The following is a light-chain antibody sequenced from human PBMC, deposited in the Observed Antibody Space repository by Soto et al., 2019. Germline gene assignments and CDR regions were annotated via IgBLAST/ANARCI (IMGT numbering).Light chain of an antibody. Sequence: EIVLTQSPATLSLSPGERATLSCRASQSVSSYLAWYQQKPGQAPRLLIYDASNRATGIPARFSGSGSGTDFTLTSSSLEPEYFAFYYCQQRSNWPSFGGGTKVEIK. J-gene: IGKJ4*01. CDR1: QSVSSY. CDR2: DAS. CDR3: QQRSNWPS. V-gene: IGKV3-11*01.